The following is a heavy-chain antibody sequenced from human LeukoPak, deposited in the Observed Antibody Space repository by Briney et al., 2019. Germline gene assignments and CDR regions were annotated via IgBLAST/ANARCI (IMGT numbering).Heavy chain of an antibody. J-gene: IGHJ6*02. Sequence: GGSLRLSCAASGFTFSSYSMNWVRQAPGKGLEWVSYISSSSSTIYYADSVKGRFTISRDNAKNSLYLQMNSLRAEDTAVYYCARCKTTVTTLGMDVWGQGTTVTVSS. CDR2: ISSSSSTI. CDR1: GFTFSSYS. V-gene: IGHV3-48*04. CDR3: ARCKTTVTTLGMDV. D-gene: IGHD4-17*01.